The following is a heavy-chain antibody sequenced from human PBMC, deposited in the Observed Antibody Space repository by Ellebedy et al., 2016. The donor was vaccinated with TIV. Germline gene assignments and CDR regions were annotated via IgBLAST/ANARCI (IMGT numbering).Heavy chain of an antibody. CDR1: GFTFSSYS. CDR3: ARERETGTTRWFDP. V-gene: IGHV3-21*01. Sequence: PGGSLRLSCAASGFTFSSYSMNWVRQAPGKGLEWVSSISSSSSYIYYADSVKGRFTISRDNAKNSLYLQMNSLRAEDTAVYYCARERETGTTRWFDPWGQGTLVTVSS. CDR2: ISSSSSYI. J-gene: IGHJ5*02. D-gene: IGHD1-7*01.